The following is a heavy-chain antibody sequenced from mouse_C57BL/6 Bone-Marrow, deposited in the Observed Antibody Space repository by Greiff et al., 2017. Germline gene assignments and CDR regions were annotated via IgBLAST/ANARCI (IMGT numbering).Heavy chain of an antibody. Sequence: QVQLQQSGPELVKPGASVKLSCKASGYTFTSYWMHWVKPRPGQGLEWIGMIHPNSGSTNYNEKFKSKATLTVDQSYSTAYMQLSSLTSEDTAVYYCARIYGSPYYYAMDYWGQGTTVTVSS. CDR1: GYTFTSYW. D-gene: IGHD1-1*01. J-gene: IGHJ4*01. CDR2: IHPNSGST. CDR3: ARIYGSPYYYAMDY. V-gene: IGHV1-64*01.